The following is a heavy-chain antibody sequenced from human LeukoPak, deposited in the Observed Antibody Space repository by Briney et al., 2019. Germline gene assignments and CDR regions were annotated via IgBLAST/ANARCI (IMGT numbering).Heavy chain of an antibody. CDR3: ARDLGVVRGVFTLDY. CDR2: ISGSGGST. Sequence: PGGSLRLSCAASGFTFSRYAMSWVRQAPGKGLEWVSVISGSGGSTYYADSVRGRFTISRENAKNSPYLQMNSLRAEDTAVYYCARDLGVVRGVFTLDYWGQGTLVTVSS. D-gene: IGHD3-10*01. J-gene: IGHJ4*02. V-gene: IGHV3-23*01. CDR1: GFTFSRYA.